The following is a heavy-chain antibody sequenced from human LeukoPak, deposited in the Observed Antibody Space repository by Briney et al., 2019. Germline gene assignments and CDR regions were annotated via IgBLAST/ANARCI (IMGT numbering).Heavy chain of an antibody. D-gene: IGHD6-13*01. V-gene: IGHV3-43*01. Sequence: GGSLRLSCAASGFNFDDYTMHWVRHAPGKGLEWVYLITWTGGNTYYADSVKGRFTISRDNFKRSLYLQMNSLRTEDTALYYCVKGPTHSANWYAALDYWGQGTLVTVSS. CDR1: GFNFDDYT. CDR2: ITWTGGNT. CDR3: VKGPTHSANWYAALDY. J-gene: IGHJ4*02.